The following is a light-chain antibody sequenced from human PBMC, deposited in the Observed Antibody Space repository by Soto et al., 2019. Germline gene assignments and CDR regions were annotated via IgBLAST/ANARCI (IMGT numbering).Light chain of an antibody. Sequence: EIVMTQSPATLSVSPGERATLSCRASQSVSSNLAWYQQKPGQAPRLLIYSVSTRATGIPDRFSGSGSGTVFTLTIGRLEPEDFAVYYCQEYAGSVTFGGGTKVDIK. J-gene: IGKJ4*01. V-gene: IGKV3D-15*01. CDR2: SVS. CDR1: QSVSSN. CDR3: QEYAGSVT.